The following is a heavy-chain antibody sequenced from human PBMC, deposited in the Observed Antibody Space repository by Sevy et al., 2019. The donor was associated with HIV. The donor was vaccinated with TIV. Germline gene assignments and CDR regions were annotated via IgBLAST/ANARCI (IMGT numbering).Heavy chain of an antibody. Sequence: GGSLRLSCAASGFSISDYYMSWIPQAPGKGPQWISYISSNSDTIYYTDSVKGRFTISRDNAKNSLYLQMSSLRAEDTAIYYCARDHVKDGDLGDYYYYAMDVWGRGTTVTVSS. J-gene: IGHJ6*02. D-gene: IGHD4-17*01. CDR1: GFSISDYY. CDR3: ARDHVKDGDLGDYYYYAMDV. CDR2: ISSNSDTI. V-gene: IGHV3-11*01.